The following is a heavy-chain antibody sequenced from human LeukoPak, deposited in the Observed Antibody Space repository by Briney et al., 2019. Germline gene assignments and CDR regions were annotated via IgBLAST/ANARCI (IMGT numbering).Heavy chain of an antibody. CDR1: GGSISSSSYY. CDR3: ARRGYWFDP. Sequence: SETLSLTCTVSGGSISSSSYYWGWIRQPPGKGLEWIGIIYYSGSTYYNPSLKSRLTISVDTSKNQFSLKLSSVTATDTAMYYCARRGYWFDPWGQGTLVTVSS. CDR2: IYYSGST. V-gene: IGHV4-39*01. J-gene: IGHJ5*02. D-gene: IGHD3-10*01.